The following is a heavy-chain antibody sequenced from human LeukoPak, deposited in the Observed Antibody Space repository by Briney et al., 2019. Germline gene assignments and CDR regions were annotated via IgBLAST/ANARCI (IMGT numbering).Heavy chain of an antibody. V-gene: IGHV3-23*01. Sequence: GGSLRLSCTTSGFNFRAYWMAWVRQAPGKGLEWVSAISGSGGSTYYADSVKGRFTISRDNSKSTLYLQMNSLRAEDTAVYYCAKHVLLWFGEIYYFDYWGQGTLVTVSS. CDR3: AKHVLLWFGEIYYFDY. J-gene: IGHJ4*02. CDR2: ISGSGGST. D-gene: IGHD3-10*01. CDR1: GFNFRAYW.